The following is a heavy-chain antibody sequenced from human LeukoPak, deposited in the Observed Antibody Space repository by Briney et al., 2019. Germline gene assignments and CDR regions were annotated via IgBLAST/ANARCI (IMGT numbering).Heavy chain of an antibody. CDR3: ANPTTRAADY. CDR1: GFTFSSYG. D-gene: IGHD6-25*01. J-gene: IGHJ4*02. V-gene: IGHV3-30*02. Sequence: GGPLRLSCAASGFTFSSYGMHWVRQAPGKGLEWVAFIRYDGSNKYYADSAKGRFTISRDNSKNTLYLQMDSLRAEDTAVYYCANPTTRAADYWGQGTLVTVSS. CDR2: IRYDGSNK.